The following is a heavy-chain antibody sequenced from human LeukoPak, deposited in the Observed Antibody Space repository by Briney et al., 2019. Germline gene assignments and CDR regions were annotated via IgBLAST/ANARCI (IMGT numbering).Heavy chain of an antibody. CDR1: GYTFTGYY. D-gene: IGHD3-10*01. V-gene: IGHV1-2*02. J-gene: IGHJ4*02. Sequence: ASVKLSCKASGYTFTGYYMLWVRQAPGQGLECMGWITPNSGGTNYAQKFQGRVTMTRDTSISTAYMELSRLGSDGTAVYYCARIQWFGESHFDYWGQGTLVTVSS. CDR3: ARIQWFGESHFDY. CDR2: ITPNSGGT.